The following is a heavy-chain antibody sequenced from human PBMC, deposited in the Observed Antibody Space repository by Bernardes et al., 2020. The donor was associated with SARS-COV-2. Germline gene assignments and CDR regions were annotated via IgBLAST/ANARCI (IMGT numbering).Heavy chain of an antibody. J-gene: IGHJ3*02. CDR2: ISWNSGSI. V-gene: IGHV3-9*01. D-gene: IGHD6-13*01. CDR3: AKLAAAAHAFDI. CDR1: GFTFDDYA. Sequence: GGSLRLSCAASGFTFDDYAMHWVRQAPGKGLEWVSGISWNSGSIGYADSVKGRFTISRDNAKNSLYLQMNSLRAEDTALYYCAKLAAAAHAFDIWGQGTMVTVSS.